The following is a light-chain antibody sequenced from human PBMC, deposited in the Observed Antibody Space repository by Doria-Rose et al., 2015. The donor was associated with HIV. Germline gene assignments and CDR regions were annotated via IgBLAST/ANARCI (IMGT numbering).Light chain of an antibody. CDR1: SSDVGGYKY. V-gene: IGLV2-14*03. Sequence: GTSSDVGGYKYVSWYQHFPGKAPKLLIYDVNMRPSGVSNRFSGSKSGNTASLTISGVQAEDEADYYCGSYTSSTTVVFGGGTKLTVL. J-gene: IGLJ2*01. CDR3: GSYTSSTTVV. CDR2: DVN.